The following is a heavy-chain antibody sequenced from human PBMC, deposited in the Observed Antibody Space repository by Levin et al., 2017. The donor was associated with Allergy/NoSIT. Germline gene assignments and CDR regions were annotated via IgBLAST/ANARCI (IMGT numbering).Heavy chain of an antibody. CDR1: GYRFTSYW. J-gene: IGHJ4*02. CDR2: IYPGDSDT. CDR3: ARHVEYGDYDYYFDY. V-gene: IGHV5-51*01. Sequence: GGSLRLSCKGSGYRFTSYWIGWVRQMPGKGLEWMGIIYPGDSDTRYSPSFQGQVTISADKSISTAYLQWSSLKASDTAMYYCARHVEYGDYDYYFDYWGQGTLVTVSS. D-gene: IGHD4-17*01.